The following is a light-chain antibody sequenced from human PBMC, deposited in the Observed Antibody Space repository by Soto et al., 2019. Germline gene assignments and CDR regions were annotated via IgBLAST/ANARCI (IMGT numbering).Light chain of an antibody. Sequence: QSVLTQPRSVSGSPGQSVTISCTGTSSDVGGYNYVSWYQQHPGKAPKLMIYDVSKRPSGVPDRFSGSKSGNTASLTISGLQAEDEADYSCCSYAGSYTYVFGTGPKLTVL. CDR2: DVS. CDR1: SSDVGGYNY. V-gene: IGLV2-11*01. J-gene: IGLJ1*01. CDR3: CSYAGSYTYV.